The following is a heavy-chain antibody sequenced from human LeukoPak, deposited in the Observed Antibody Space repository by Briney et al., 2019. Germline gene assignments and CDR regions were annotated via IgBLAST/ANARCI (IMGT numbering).Heavy chain of an antibody. Sequence: GGSLRLSCAASGFTFSSYAMNWVRQAPGKGLEWVSVISSSGGTTYYSDSVKGRFIISRDNSKNTLYLQMNSLRAEDTAVYYCAKAGIAVPATPEYCGQGTQVTVSS. CDR3: AKAGIAVPATPEY. D-gene: IGHD6-19*01. CDR2: ISSSGGTT. J-gene: IGHJ4*02. CDR1: GFTFSSYA. V-gene: IGHV3-23*01.